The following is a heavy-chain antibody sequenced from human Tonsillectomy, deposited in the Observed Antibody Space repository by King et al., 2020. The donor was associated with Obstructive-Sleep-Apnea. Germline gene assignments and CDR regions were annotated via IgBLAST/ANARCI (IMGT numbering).Heavy chain of an antibody. CDR2: IYWNEEK. CDR1: GFSLSTSGVG. CDR3: VHRPTRPDYYDGTNFFQS. V-gene: IGHV2-5*01. J-gene: IGHJ5*01. Sequence: TLKESGPTLVKPTQTLTLTCTFSGFSLSTSGVGVGWIRQPPGKALEWLGIIYWNEEKRYSPSLKSRLTITKDTSKKQVALTMTNMDPVDTATYYCVHRPTRPDYYDGTNFFQSXGQGTLVTVSS. D-gene: IGHD3-22*01.